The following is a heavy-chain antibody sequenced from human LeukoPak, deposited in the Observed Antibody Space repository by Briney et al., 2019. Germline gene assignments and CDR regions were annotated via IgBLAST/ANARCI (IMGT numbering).Heavy chain of an antibody. V-gene: IGHV4-34*01. D-gene: IGHD2-15*01. J-gene: IGHJ6*03. Sequence: ETLSLTCAVYGGSFSGYYWSWIRQPPGKGLEWIGYLYYSGSTSYNPSLKSRVTISVDTSKNQFSLKLSSVTAADTAVYYCARVGVTGCSGGSCYITYYYYMDVWGKGTTVTVSS. CDR1: GGSFSGYY. CDR3: ARVGVTGCSGGSCYITYYYYMDV. CDR2: LYYSGST.